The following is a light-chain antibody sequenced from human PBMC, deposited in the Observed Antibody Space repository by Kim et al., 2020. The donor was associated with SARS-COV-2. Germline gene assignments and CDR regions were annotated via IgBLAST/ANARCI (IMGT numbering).Light chain of an antibody. CDR2: GAS. CDR3: QQYNSWPSLA. CDR1: QSVNSY. V-gene: IGKV3-15*01. Sequence: EIVITQSPATLSVSPGERATLSCRASQSVNSYLAWYQQRPGQAPRLLIYGASTRATDIPARFSGRGSGTEFTLTISSLQSEDFAVYYCQQYNSWPSLAFGGGTKVDI. J-gene: IGKJ4*01.